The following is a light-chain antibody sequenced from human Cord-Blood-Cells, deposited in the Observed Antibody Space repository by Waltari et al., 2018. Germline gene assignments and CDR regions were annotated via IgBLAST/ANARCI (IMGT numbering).Light chain of an antibody. V-gene: IGLV2-14*02. CDR2: EGS. CDR3: NSRDSSGNHWV. CDR1: SSDVGSYNL. J-gene: IGLJ3*02. Sequence: QSALTQPASVSGSPGQSITISCTGTSSDVGSYNLVSWYQQHPGKAPKLMIYEGSKRPSGVSNRFSGSKSGNTASLTISGLQAEDEADYYCNSRDSSGNHWVFGGGTKLTVL.